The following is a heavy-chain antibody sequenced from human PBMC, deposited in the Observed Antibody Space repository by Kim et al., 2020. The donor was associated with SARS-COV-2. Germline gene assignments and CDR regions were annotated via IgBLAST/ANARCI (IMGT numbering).Heavy chain of an antibody. D-gene: IGHD2-15*01. Sequence: SETLSLTCTVSGGSISSGDYYWSWIRQPPGKGLEWIGYIYYSGSTYYNPSLKSRVTISVDTSKNQFSLKLSSVTAADTAVYYCARAPIYCSGGSCYFDDWGQGTLVTVSS. CDR2: IYYSGST. CDR1: GGSISSGDYY. V-gene: IGHV4-30-4*01. J-gene: IGHJ4*02. CDR3: ARAPIYCSGGSCYFDD.